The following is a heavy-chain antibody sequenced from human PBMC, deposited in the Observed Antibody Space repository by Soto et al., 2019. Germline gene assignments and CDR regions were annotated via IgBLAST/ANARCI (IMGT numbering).Heavy chain of an antibody. CDR1: GFTFRSYG. Sequence: LRLSCAASGFTFRSYGMHWVRQAPGKGLEWVAVISYGGSNKYYADSVKGRFTISRDNSKNTLYLQMNSLRAEDTAVYYCAKDFWYNWNYNHDAFDIWGQGTMVTVSS. CDR3: AKDFWYNWNYNHDAFDI. V-gene: IGHV3-30*18. CDR2: ISYGGSNK. D-gene: IGHD1-7*01. J-gene: IGHJ3*02.